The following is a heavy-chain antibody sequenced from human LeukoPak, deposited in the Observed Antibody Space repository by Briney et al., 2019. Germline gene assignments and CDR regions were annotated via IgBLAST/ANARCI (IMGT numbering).Heavy chain of an antibody. D-gene: IGHD4-17*01. V-gene: IGHV5-51*01. CDR3: ARQGGDYGDYGNWFDP. CDR1: GYSFTSYW. J-gene: IGHJ5*02. Sequence: GESLQISCKGSGYSFTSYWIGWVRQMPGKGLEWMGIIYPGDSDTRYSPSFQGRVTISADKSISTAYLQWSSLKASDTAMYYCARQGGDYGDYGNWFDPWGQGTLVTVSS. CDR2: IYPGDSDT.